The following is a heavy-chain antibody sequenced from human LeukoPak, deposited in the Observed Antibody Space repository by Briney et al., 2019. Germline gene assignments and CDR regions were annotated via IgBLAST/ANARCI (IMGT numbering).Heavy chain of an antibody. CDR3: ATPYSGGYQGLDI. D-gene: IGHD1-26*01. V-gene: IGHV4-39*01. J-gene: IGHJ3*02. Sequence: SETLSLTCTVSGGSISSNKYYWGWIRQPPGKGLEWIGSIYYSGSTYYNPTLKSRVTIFVDTSKNQFSLKLSPVTAADTAVYYCATPYSGGYQGLDIWGQGTMVTVSS. CDR2: IYYSGST. CDR1: GGSISSNKYY.